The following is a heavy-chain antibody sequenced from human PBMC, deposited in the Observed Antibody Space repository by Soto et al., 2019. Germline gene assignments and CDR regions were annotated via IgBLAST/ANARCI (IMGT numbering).Heavy chain of an antibody. D-gene: IGHD6-13*01. J-gene: IGHJ6*02. V-gene: IGHV1-69*06. CDR3: ATQAVAGATGHGMDV. Sequence: VASVKVSCKASGGTFNNYGISWVRQAPGQGLEWMGGVIPIFGSAKYTEFFRGRITITADTATSTAYMELSSLKSEDTAVYYCATQAVAGATGHGMDVWGQGTTVTVSS. CDR1: GGTFNNYG. CDR2: VIPIFGSA.